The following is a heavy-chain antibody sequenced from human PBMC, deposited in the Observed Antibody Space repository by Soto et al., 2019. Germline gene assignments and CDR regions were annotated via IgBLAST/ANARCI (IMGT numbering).Heavy chain of an antibody. D-gene: IGHD3-3*01. Sequence: QVQLVQSGAEVKKPGASVKVSCKASGYTFTSYGISWVRQAPGQGLEWMGWISAYNGNTNYAQKLQGRVTMTTDTSTSTAYMELRSVRYDDTAVYYCERVLYYDFWSGEGKFDPWGQGTLVTVSS. CDR2: ISAYNGNT. CDR1: GYTFTSYG. V-gene: IGHV1-18*01. J-gene: IGHJ5*02. CDR3: ERVLYYDFWSGEGKFDP.